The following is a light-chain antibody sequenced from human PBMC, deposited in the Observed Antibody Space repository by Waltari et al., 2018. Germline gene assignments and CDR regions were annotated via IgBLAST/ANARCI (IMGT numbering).Light chain of an antibody. CDR2: EVP. V-gene: IGLV2-23*02. J-gene: IGLJ1*01. CDR3: CSYAGLGIYV. CDR1: SSDVGNYNL. Sequence: QSGLTQPASVSGSPGQSITISCTGTSSDVGNYNLVSWYQQYPGKAPKLMVYEVPRRSSGVSDRFSGSESGNTASLTIYGLQSEDESDYYCCSYAGLGIYVFGTGTKVTVL.